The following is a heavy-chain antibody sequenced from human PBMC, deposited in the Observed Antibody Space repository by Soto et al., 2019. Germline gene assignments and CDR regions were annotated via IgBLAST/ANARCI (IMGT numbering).Heavy chain of an antibody. D-gene: IGHD6-19*01. V-gene: IGHV3-33*01. Sequence: GGSLRLSCAASGFTFSSYGMHWVRQAPGKGLEWVAVIWYDGSNKYYADSVKGRFTISRDNSKNTLYLQMNSLRAEDTAVYYCAREFTELHSSGWLASGYGMDVWGQGTTVTVSS. J-gene: IGHJ6*02. CDR3: AREFTELHSSGWLASGYGMDV. CDR2: IWYDGSNK. CDR1: GFTFSSYG.